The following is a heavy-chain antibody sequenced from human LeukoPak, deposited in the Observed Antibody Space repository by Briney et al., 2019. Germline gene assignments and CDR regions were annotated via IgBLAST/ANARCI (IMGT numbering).Heavy chain of an antibody. D-gene: IGHD1-20*01. CDR2: ITYDGSNK. J-gene: IGHJ4*02. CDR3: ARLLVYNSGGEAFDH. CDR1: GFTFRIYN. Sequence: PGGSLRLSCAASGFTFRIYNMHWVRQAPGKGLEWVAVITYDGSNKYYSDSVRGRFTISRDNSKNTLYLQMNSLRAEDTAVYYCARLLVYNSGGEAFDHWGQGTLVTVSS. V-gene: IGHV3-30*03.